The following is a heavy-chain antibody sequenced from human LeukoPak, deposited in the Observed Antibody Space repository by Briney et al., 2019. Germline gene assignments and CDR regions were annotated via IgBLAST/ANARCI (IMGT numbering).Heavy chain of an antibody. J-gene: IGHJ4*02. CDR1: GFTFSSYG. V-gene: IGHV3-30*02. CDR2: IRYDGSNK. Sequence: PGGSLRLSCAASGFTFSSYGMHWVRQAPGKGLEWVAFIRYDGSNKYYADSVKGRFTISRDNAKNSLYLQMNSLRAEDTAVYYCARDSLDGYYYFDYWGRGTLVTVSS. D-gene: IGHD5-18*01. CDR3: ARDSLDGYYYFDY.